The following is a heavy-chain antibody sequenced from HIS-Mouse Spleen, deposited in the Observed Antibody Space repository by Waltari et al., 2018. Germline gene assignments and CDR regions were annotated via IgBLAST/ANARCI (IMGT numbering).Heavy chain of an antibody. J-gene: IGHJ4*02. CDR3: ARRRSYFDY. CDR2: ISYDGSNK. CDR1: GFTFSRSA. Sequence: QVQLVESGGGVVQPGRSMRLSCAYSGFTFSRSAMHWVRQAPGKGLEWVAVISYDGSNKYYADSVKGRFTISRDNSKNTLYLQMNSLRAEDTAVYYCARRRSYFDYWGQGTLVTVSS. V-gene: IGHV3-30-3*01.